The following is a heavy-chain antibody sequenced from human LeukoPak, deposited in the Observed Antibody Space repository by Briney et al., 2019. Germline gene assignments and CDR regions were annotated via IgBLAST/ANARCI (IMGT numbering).Heavy chain of an antibody. Sequence: GGSLRLSCVASGFTFSSYAMHWVRQTPGKGLEYVSGINSNGGSTHYANSVKGRFTISRDNSKHTLYLQMGSLRTEDMAVYYCAKDLGNAFDIWGQGTMVTVSS. CDR1: GFTFSSYA. CDR3: AKDLGNAFDI. CDR2: INSNGGST. J-gene: IGHJ3*02. V-gene: IGHV3-64*01. D-gene: IGHD1-1*01.